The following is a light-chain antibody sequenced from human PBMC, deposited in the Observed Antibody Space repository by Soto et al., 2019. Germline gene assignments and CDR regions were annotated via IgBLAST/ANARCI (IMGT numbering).Light chain of an antibody. Sequence: DIQLTQSPSSVSASVGDRVTTSCRASQGIGSWLAWYQQKPGKAPNLLIFAASTLQSGVPSRFSGSGSGTDFALTIGSLQPEDFATYYCQQASTFPPTFGGGTKVDIK. J-gene: IGKJ4*01. CDR2: AAS. CDR1: QGIGSW. CDR3: QQASTFPPT. V-gene: IGKV1-12*01.